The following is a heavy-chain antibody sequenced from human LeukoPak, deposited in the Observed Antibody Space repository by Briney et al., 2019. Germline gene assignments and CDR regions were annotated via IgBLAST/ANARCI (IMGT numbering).Heavy chain of an antibody. J-gene: IGHJ6*02. CDR1: GYTLTELS. V-gene: IGHV1-24*01. CDR2: FDPEDGET. CDR3: ATGIAAVYGMDV. Sequence: ASVKASCKVSGYTLTELSMHWVRQAPGKGLEWMGGFDPEDGETIYAQKFQGRVTITEDTSTDTAYMELSSLRSEDTAVYYCATGIAAVYGMDVWGQGTTVTVSS. D-gene: IGHD6-6*01.